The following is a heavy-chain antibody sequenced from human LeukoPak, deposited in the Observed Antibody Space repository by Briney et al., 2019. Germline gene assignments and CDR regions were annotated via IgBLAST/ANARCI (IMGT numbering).Heavy chain of an antibody. J-gene: IGHJ4*02. CDR1: GLTFRSYG. V-gene: IGHV3-33*01. Sequence: GGSLRLSCAASGLTFRSYGMHSVRQAPGKGLEWVAVIWHDGSNKYYADSVKGRFTISRDNSKNTLYLQMDSLRVEDTAVYYCAATGGVAVAGSPFDYWGQGTLVTVSS. CDR3: AATGGVAVAGSPFDY. D-gene: IGHD6-19*01. CDR2: IWHDGSNK.